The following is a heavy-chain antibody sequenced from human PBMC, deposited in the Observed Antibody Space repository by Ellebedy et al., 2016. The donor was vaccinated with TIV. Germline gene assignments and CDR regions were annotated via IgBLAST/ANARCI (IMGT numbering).Heavy chain of an antibody. CDR2: IDRSGST. V-gene: IGHV4-34*01. J-gene: IGHJ4*02. Sequence: GSLRLXXAASGFTFGNHDMSWVRQAPGKGLEWIGEIDRSGSTNCNPSLRSRVTISVDTSKNQFSLKLNSVTAADTAVYYCARGRTSTVTKPKYFDYWGQGALVTVSS. CDR1: GFTFGNHD. D-gene: IGHD5/OR15-5a*01. CDR3: ARGRTSTVTKPKYFDY.